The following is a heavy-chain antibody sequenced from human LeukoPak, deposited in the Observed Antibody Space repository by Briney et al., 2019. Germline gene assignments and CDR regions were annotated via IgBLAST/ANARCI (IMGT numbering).Heavy chain of an antibody. D-gene: IGHD1-7*01. V-gene: IGHV3-21*01. CDR1: GFTFSSYT. Sequence: TGGSLRLSCAASGFTFSSYTMNWVRQAPGKGLEWVSSISRSSTYIYYADSVKGRFTISRDNAKNSLYLQMNSLRAEDTAVYYCARSELDWFDPWGQGTLVTVSS. CDR2: ISRSSTYI. J-gene: IGHJ5*02. CDR3: ARSELDWFDP.